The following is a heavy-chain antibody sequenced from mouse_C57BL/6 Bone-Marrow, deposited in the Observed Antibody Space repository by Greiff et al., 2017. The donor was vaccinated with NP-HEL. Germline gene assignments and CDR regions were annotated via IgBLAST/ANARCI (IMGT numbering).Heavy chain of an antibody. CDR3: ARRLYGSSLRYAMDY. J-gene: IGHJ4*01. V-gene: IGHV1-39*01. Sequence: EVQLQQSGPELVKPGASVKISCKASGYSFTDYNMNWVKQSNGKSLEWIGVINPNYGTTSYNQKFQGKATLTVDQSSSTAYMQLNSLTSEDSAVYYCARRLYGSSLRYAMDYWGQGTSVTVAS. CDR2: INPNYGTT. D-gene: IGHD1-1*01. CDR1: GYSFTDYN.